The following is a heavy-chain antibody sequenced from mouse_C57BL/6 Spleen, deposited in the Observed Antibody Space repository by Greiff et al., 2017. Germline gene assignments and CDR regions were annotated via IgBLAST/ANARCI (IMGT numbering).Heavy chain of an antibody. J-gene: IGHJ1*03. V-gene: IGHV1-20*01. Sequence: VQLQQSGPELVKPGDSVKISCKASGYSFTGYFMNWVMQSHGKSLEWIGRINPYNGDTFYNQQFKGKATLPVDKSSSTAHMELRSLTSEDSAVYYCARYPPCGSSGRYFDVWGTGTTVTVSS. CDR2: INPYNGDT. D-gene: IGHD1-1*01. CDR3: ARYPPCGSSGRYFDV. CDR1: GYSFTGYF.